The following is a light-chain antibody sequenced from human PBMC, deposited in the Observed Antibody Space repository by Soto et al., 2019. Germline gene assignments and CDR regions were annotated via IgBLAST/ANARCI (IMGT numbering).Light chain of an antibody. CDR3: QQRSNWLRT. Sequence: EIVLTQSPATLSSFPGDRVTLSCRASQYINTRLAWYQHRPGQAPRLLIYGASNRATGIPARFSGSGSGTDFTLTISSLEPEDVAVYYCQQRSNWLRTVGQGTKV. V-gene: IGKV3-11*01. CDR1: QYINTR. J-gene: IGKJ1*01. CDR2: GAS.